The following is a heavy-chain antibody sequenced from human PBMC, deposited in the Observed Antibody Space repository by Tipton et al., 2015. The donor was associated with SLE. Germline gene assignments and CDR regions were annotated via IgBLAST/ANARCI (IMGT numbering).Heavy chain of an antibody. CDR1: GGSISSYY. Sequence: TLSLTCTVSGGSISSYYWSWIRQPPGKGLEWIGYIYYSGSTNYNPSLKSRVTISVDTSKNQFSLKLSSVTAADTAVYYCAKPFSPNYWYFDLWGRGTLVTVSS. J-gene: IGHJ2*01. D-gene: IGHD2-8*01. CDR3: AKPFSPNYWYFDL. CDR2: IYYSGST. V-gene: IGHV4-59*01.